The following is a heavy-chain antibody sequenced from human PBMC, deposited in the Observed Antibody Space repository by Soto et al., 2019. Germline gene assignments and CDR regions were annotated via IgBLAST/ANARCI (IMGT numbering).Heavy chain of an antibody. CDR2: IHYSGST. CDR1: SGSISNRSYC. Sequence: SETLSLTCSVSSGSISNRSYCWGWIRQPPGKGLQWIGSIHYSGSTYYSPSLKSRVTISIDTSKNQFSLKLTSVTAADTAVYYCARHGQIITVNWFDPWGQGTLVTVSS. J-gene: IGHJ5*02. CDR3: ARHGQIITVNWFDP. V-gene: IGHV4-39*01.